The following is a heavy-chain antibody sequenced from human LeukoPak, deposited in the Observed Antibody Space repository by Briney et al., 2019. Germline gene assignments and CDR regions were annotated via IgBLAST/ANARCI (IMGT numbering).Heavy chain of an antibody. CDR2: ISAYNGNT. V-gene: IGHV1-18*01. CDR1: GYTFTSYG. Sequence: ASVKVSCKAPGYTFTSYGISWVRQAPGQGLGWMGWISAYNGNTNYAQKFQGRVTMTRDTSISTAYMELSRLRSDDTAVYYCARDSGYCSSTSCSLHMDVWGKGTTVTVSS. J-gene: IGHJ6*03. CDR3: ARDSGYCSSTSCSLHMDV. D-gene: IGHD2-2*01.